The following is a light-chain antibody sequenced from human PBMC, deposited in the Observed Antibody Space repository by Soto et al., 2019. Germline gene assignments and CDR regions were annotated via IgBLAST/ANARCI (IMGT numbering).Light chain of an antibody. CDR1: QYIAAY. CDR3: QQVNSFPH. Sequence: DPQLTQSPSFLSASVGDRVTITCRASQYIAAYVAWYQQKPGKAPKLLVYGASTLQDGVPSRFSGSGYGTDFTLTISSLQPEDFATYYCQQVNSFPHFVPGTKVEVK. V-gene: IGKV1-9*01. CDR2: GAS. J-gene: IGKJ3*01.